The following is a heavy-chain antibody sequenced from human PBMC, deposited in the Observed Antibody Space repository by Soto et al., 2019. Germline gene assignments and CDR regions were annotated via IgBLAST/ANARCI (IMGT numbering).Heavy chain of an antibody. Sequence: EVQLVESGGGLVKPGGSLRLSCVASGFSFSDYHMNWVRQAPGKGLEWISYINGGSNEIYYADSVRGRFTVSRDNANTSLYLQMNSLRVEDTAVYYCANAPTVTTTIFTSRWGQGTLVSVSS. CDR3: ANAPTVTTTIFTSR. J-gene: IGHJ4*02. V-gene: IGHV3-21*06. CDR2: INGGSNEI. CDR1: GFSFSDYH. D-gene: IGHD3-9*01.